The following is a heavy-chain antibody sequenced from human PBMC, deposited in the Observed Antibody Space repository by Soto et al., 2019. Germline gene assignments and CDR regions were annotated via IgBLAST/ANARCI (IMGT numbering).Heavy chain of an antibody. V-gene: IGHV3-33*01. J-gene: IGHJ3*02. CDR2: IWYDGSNK. D-gene: IGHD2-2*01. CDR3: ARGVGYCSSTSCYLPFRDAFDI. CDR1: GFTFSSYG. Sequence: PGGSLRLSCAASGFTFSSYGMHWVRQAPGKGLEWVAVIWYDGSNKYYADTVKGRFTISRDNSKNTLYLQMNSLRAEDTAVYYCARGVGYCSSTSCYLPFRDAFDIWGQGTMVTVSS.